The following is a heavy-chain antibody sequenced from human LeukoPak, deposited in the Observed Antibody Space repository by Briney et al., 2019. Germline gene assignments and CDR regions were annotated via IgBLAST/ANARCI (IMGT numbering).Heavy chain of an antibody. V-gene: IGHV3-48*04. CDR1: GFTFSSYS. Sequence: GGSLRLSCAASGFTFSSYSMNWVRQAPGKGLEWVSYISSSSSTIYYADSVKGRFTISSDNAENSLYLQINSLRAEDMALYYCAKGGRNYWDALDIWGQGTMVTVSS. J-gene: IGHJ3*02. CDR2: ISSSSSTI. CDR3: AKGGRNYWDALDI. D-gene: IGHD1-14*01.